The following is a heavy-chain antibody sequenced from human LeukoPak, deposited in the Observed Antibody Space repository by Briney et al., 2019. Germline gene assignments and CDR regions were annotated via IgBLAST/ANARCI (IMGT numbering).Heavy chain of an antibody. V-gene: IGHV3-21*01. CDR3: ARDRDGYNFDY. CDR2: ISSTSSYI. CDR1: GFTFSTYS. Sequence: GGSLRLSCAASGFTFSTYSMNWVRQAPGKGLEWVSSISSTSSYIYYADSVKGRFTISRDNAKDSLYLQMNSLRAEDTAVYYCARDRDGYNFDYWGQGTLVTVSS. D-gene: IGHD5-24*01. J-gene: IGHJ4*02.